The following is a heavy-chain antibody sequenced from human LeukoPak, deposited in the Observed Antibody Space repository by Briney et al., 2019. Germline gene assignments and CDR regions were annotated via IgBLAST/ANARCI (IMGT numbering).Heavy chain of an antibody. CDR2: ITSFSSYI. J-gene: IGHJ4*02. D-gene: IGHD3-10*01. V-gene: IGHV3-21*01. CDR3: VTEPYDSGSY. Sequence: GGSLRLSCAASGFTVSSNYMSWVRQAPGKGLEWVSSITSFSSYIYYADSVKGRFTISRDNAKNSLYLQMGSLSAEDTAVYYCVTEPYDSGSYWGQGTLVTVSS. CDR1: GFTVSSNY.